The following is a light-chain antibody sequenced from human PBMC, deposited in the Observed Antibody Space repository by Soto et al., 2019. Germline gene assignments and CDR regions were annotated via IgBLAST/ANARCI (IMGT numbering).Light chain of an antibody. V-gene: IGKV3-20*01. CDR3: QQYGSSPLT. CDR1: QSVSSSY. J-gene: IGKJ1*01. Sequence: EIVLTQSPGPLSLSPGERATLSCRASQSVSSSYLAWYQQKPGQAPRLLIYGASSRATGIPDRLSGSGSGTDFTLTISRLELEDFAVYYCQQYGSSPLTLGQGTKVEIK. CDR2: GAS.